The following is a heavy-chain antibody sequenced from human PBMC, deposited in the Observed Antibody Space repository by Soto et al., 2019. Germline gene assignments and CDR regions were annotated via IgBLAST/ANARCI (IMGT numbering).Heavy chain of an antibody. D-gene: IGHD2-2*01. CDR1: GGTFSSYA. Sequence: QVPLVQSGAEVKKPGSSVKVSCKASGGTFSSYAISWVRQAPGRGLEWMGGIIPIFGTANYAQKFQGRVTITVDESTRPAYMELSSLRSEDTAVYYCARELVVPAATPCGYYYGMDVSGHGTTVTVTS. V-gene: IGHV1-69*01. CDR2: IIPIFGTA. J-gene: IGHJ6*02. CDR3: ARELVVPAATPCGYYYGMDV.